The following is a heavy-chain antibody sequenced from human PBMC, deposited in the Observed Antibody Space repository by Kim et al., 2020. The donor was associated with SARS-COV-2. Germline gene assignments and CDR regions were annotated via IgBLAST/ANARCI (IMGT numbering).Heavy chain of an antibody. J-gene: IGHJ4*02. CDR3: ARDGRSVDYYFDY. CDR1: GYTFTSYC. CDR2: IDAANTNT. V-gene: IGHV1-3*01. Sequence: ASVKVSCKASGYTFTSYCLHWVRQAPGQSLEWMGWIDAANTNTHYSENFQGRVTISRDTSATTVYIELSSLRSEDTAVYYCARDGRSVDYYFDYWGQGTLVTVSS.